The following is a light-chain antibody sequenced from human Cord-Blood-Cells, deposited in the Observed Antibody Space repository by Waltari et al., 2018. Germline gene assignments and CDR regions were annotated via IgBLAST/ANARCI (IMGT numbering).Light chain of an antibody. V-gene: IGLV1-44*01. CDR2: SNN. CDR1: SSNIGSNT. J-gene: IGLJ3*02. Sequence: QSVLTQPPSASGTPGQRVTISCSGSSSNIGSNTVNRYQQLPGTAPKLLIYSNNPRPAGVPVRFSGSKSGTSASLAISGLQSEDEADYYCAAWDDSLNGWVFGGGTKLTVL. CDR3: AAWDDSLNGWV.